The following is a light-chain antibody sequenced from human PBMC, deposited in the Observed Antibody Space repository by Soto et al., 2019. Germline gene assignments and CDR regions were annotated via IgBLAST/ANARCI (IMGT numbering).Light chain of an antibody. CDR2: KAS. CDR3: EQYKSYPYT. CDR1: QSISSY. V-gene: IGKV1-5*03. J-gene: IGKJ2*01. Sequence: DIPMTQSPSALTAFVGDRVTITCRASQSISSYLTWYQQKPGKAPKVLIYKASSLEGGVPSRFSGSGSGTESTLPISSLHPEDLGTYYCEQYKSYPYTFGRGTKLEIK.